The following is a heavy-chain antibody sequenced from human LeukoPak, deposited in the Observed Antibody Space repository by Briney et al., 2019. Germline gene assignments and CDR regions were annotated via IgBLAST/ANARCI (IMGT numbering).Heavy chain of an antibody. D-gene: IGHD6-6*01. CDR3: ATSSLAARAYYYYYMDV. V-gene: IGHV4-38-2*02. J-gene: IGHJ6*03. Sequence: SETLSLTCTVSGYSISSGYYWSWIRQPPGKGLEWIGYIYHSGSTYYNPSLKSRVTISVDRSKNQFSLKLSSVTAADTAVYYCATSSLAARAYYYYYMDVWGKGTTVTVSS. CDR1: GYSISSGYY. CDR2: IYHSGST.